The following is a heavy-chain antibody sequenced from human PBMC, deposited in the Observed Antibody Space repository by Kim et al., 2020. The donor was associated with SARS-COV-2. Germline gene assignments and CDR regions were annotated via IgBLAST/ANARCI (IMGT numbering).Heavy chain of an antibody. CDR2: INPSGGAT. CDR1: GYTFTSYY. V-gene: IGHV1-46*01. CDR3: ARDGVGSAFDYNSRGGLDV. D-gene: IGHD5-12*01. J-gene: IGHJ6*02. Sequence: ASVKVSCKTSGYTFTSYYLHWVRQAPGQGLEWMAIINPSGGATTYAQRFQGRVTMTRDTSTSTVYMELSGLRSEDTAIYYCARDGVGSAFDYNSRGGLDVWGQGTTVTVSS.